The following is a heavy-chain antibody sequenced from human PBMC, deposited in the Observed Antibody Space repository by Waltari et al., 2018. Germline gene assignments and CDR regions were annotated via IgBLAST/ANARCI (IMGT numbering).Heavy chain of an antibody. CDR3: ARGAVATFDY. Sequence: SYYWSWIRQPPGKGLEWIGYIYYSGSTNYNPSLKSRVTISVDTSKNQFSLKLSSVTAADTAVYYCARGAVATFDYWGQGTLVTVSS. D-gene: IGHD6-19*01. V-gene: IGHV4-59*01. J-gene: IGHJ4*02. CDR2: IYYSGST. CDR1: SYY.